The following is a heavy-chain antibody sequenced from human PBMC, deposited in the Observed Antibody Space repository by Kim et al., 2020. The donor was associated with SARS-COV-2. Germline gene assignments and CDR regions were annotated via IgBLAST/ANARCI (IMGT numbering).Heavy chain of an antibody. J-gene: IGHJ1*01. Sequence: GGSLRLSCAASGFTFSSYAMHWVRQAPGKGLEWVAVISYDGSNKYYADSVKGRFTISRDNSKNTLYLQMNSLRAEDTAVYYCARDWDPYCGGDCYSEYF. D-gene: IGHD2-21*02. V-gene: IGHV3-30*04. CDR1: GFTFSSYA. CDR3: ARDWDPYCGGDCYSEYF. CDR2: ISYDGSNK.